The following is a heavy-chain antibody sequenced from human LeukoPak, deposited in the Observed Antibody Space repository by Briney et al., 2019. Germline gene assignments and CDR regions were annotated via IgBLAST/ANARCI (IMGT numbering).Heavy chain of an antibody. J-gene: IGHJ3*02. D-gene: IGHD3-10*01. V-gene: IGHV4-34*01. Sequence: SETLSLACAVYGGSFSGYYWGWIRQPPGKGLEWIGEINHSGSTNYNPSLKSRVTISVDTSKNQFSLKLSSVTAADTAVYYCARGLFGELLWGDAFDIWGQGTMVTVSS. CDR3: ARGLFGELLWGDAFDI. CDR2: INHSGST. CDR1: GGSFSGYY.